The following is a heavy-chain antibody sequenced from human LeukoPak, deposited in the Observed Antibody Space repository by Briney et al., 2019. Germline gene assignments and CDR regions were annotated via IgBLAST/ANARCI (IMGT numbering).Heavy chain of an antibody. Sequence: SETLSLTCTVSGGSISSYYWSWIRQPPGKGLEWIGYIYYSGSTNYNPSLKSRVTISVDTSKNQFSLKLSSVTAADTAVYYCARAGLAPSGMDVWGQGTTVTVSS. V-gene: IGHV4-59*01. CDR3: ARAGLAPSGMDV. J-gene: IGHJ6*02. CDR1: GGSISSYY. CDR2: IYYSGST. D-gene: IGHD6-19*01.